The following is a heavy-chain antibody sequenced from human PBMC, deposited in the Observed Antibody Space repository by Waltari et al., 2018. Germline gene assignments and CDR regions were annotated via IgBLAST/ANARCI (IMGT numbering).Heavy chain of an antibody. CDR3: ARQGAVEATDY. CDR2: ISYSGNT. Sequence: QLQLQESGPGLVKPSETLSLTCTVSGGSISSGSYYWAWVRQPPGRGLEWIGSISYSGNTYYKPSLKSRVTISADTSKNQFSLRLSSVTAADTSVYYCARQGAVEATDYWGQGTLVTVSS. CDR1: GGSISSGSYY. V-gene: IGHV4-39*01. D-gene: IGHD2-15*01. J-gene: IGHJ4*02.